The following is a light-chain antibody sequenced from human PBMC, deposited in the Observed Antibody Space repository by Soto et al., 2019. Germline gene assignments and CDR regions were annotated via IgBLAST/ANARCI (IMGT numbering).Light chain of an antibody. V-gene: IGKV3-20*01. CDR1: QSVSSTY. CDR2: GAS. J-gene: IGKJ4*01. CDR3: QQYDSSRL. Sequence: EIVLTQSPGTLSLSPGERATLSCRASQSVSSTYLAWYQQKPGQAPRLLIYGASSRATGIPDRFSGSGSGTEFTLTIIRLEPESFAVYYCQQYDSSRLFGGGTKVEIK.